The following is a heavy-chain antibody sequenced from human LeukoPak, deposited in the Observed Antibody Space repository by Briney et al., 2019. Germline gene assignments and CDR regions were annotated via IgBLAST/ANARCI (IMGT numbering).Heavy chain of an antibody. V-gene: IGHV3-23*01. J-gene: IGHJ4*02. CDR1: GLTFSSHA. Sequence: GGSLRLSCAASGLTFSSHAMTWVRQAPGKGLEWVSGITGSGGKTYLAESVKGRFTISRDNSKNTLYLQMNNLRAEDTAVYYCASRSPDDIYLAVFDYWGQGALVTVSS. CDR2: ITGSGGKT. CDR3: ASRSPDDIYLAVFDY. D-gene: IGHD3-3*02.